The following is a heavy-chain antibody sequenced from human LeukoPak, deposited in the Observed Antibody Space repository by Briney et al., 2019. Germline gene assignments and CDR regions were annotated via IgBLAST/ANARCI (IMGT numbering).Heavy chain of an antibody. CDR1: GFTFSSYW. Sequence: GGSLRLSCAASGFTFSSYWMSWVRQTPGKGLEWVANIKQDGSEKYYVDSVKGRFTISRDNAKNSLYLQMNSLRAEDTAVYYCARMGRRGRAEGNAFDIWGQGTMVTVSS. J-gene: IGHJ3*02. CDR2: IKQDGSEK. V-gene: IGHV3-7*02. D-gene: IGHD1-1*01. CDR3: ARMGRRGRAEGNAFDI.